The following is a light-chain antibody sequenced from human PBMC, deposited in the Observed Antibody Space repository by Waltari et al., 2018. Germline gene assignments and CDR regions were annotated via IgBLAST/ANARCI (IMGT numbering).Light chain of an antibody. J-gene: IGLJ3*02. CDR2: VNSDGSH. Sequence: QLMLTQSPSASASLGASVRLTCTLSSGHSSYAVACHQQQPEKGPRYLMKVNSDGSHTKGDGIPDRFSGSSSGAERYLTISSLQSEDEADYYCQTGGFGIWVFGGGTKLTVL. CDR3: QTGGFGIWV. CDR1: SGHSSYA. V-gene: IGLV4-69*01.